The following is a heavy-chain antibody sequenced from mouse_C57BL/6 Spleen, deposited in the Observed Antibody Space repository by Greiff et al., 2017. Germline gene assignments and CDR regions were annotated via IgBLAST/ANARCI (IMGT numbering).Heavy chain of an antibody. J-gene: IGHJ2*01. Sequence: EVQLQQSGPELVKPGASVKISCKASGYTFTDYYMNWVKQSHGKSLEWIGDINPNNGGTSYNQKFKGKATLTVDKSSSTAYMELRSLTSEDSAVYYCAREEGFPRDYFDYWGQGTTLTVSS. CDR2: INPNNGGT. CDR1: GYTFTDYY. V-gene: IGHV1-26*01. CDR3: AREEGFPRDYFDY.